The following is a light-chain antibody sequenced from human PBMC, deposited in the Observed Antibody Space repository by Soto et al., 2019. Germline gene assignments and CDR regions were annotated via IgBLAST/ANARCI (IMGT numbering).Light chain of an antibody. CDR1: QSISNY. Sequence: DIQMTQSPSSLSASVGDRVTITCRASQSISNYLNWYQQNPGKAPKLLMYAASSLQSGVPSRFGGSGSGTDITLTISSLQPEDFATYYCQQSYSTPRTFRQGTKVEIK. CDR3: QQSYSTPRT. V-gene: IGKV1-39*01. CDR2: AAS. J-gene: IGKJ1*01.